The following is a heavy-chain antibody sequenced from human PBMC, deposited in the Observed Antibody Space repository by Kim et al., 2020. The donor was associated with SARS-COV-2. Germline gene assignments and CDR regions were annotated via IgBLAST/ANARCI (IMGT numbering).Heavy chain of an antibody. CDR1: GFTFSSYG. CDR3: AKEQRLVAYGMDV. V-gene: IGHV3-33*06. Sequence: GGSLRLSCAASGFTFSSYGMHWVRQAPGKGLEWVSVIWCDGGNKDYGDSVKGRFTISRDNSKNTLYLQMNSLRAEDTAVYYCAKEQRLVAYGMDVWGQGT. J-gene: IGHJ6*02. CDR2: IWCDGGNK. D-gene: IGHD2-8*02.